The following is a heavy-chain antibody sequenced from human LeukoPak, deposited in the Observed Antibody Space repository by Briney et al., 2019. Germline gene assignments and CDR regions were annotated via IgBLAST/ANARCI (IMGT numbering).Heavy chain of an antibody. J-gene: IGHJ4*02. Sequence: GGSLRLSCAASGFTFSNYGMHWVRQAPGKGLEWVTFIRYDGSNKSYADPVKGRFTISRDNSKNTLYLQMNSLRAEDTAVYYCAKDRRGTVVRGPIMQTRDYYFEYWGQGTLVTVSS. CDR3: AKDRRGTVVRGPIMQTRDYYFEY. CDR2: IRYDGSNK. V-gene: IGHV3-30*02. D-gene: IGHD3-10*01. CDR1: GFTFSNYG.